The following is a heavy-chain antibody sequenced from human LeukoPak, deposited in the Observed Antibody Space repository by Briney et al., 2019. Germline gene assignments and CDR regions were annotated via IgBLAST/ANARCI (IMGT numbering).Heavy chain of an antibody. V-gene: IGHV4-59*12. J-gene: IGHJ6*02. Sequence: SETLSLTCAVSGGSLSTYYWSWIRQPPGKGLEYIGYIYYNGNTNYNPSLKSRVTMSVDTSKNQFSLKLSSVTAADTAVYYCARGSCGGDCYSGYYYYYGMDVWGQGTTVTVSS. CDR2: IYYNGNT. CDR3: ARGSCGGDCYSGYYYYYGMDV. CDR1: GGSLSTYY. D-gene: IGHD2-21*02.